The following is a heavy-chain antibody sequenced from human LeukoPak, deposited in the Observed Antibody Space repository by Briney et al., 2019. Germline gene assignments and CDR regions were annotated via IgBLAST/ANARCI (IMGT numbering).Heavy chain of an antibody. D-gene: IGHD3-22*01. Sequence: GGSLRLSCIASGFTFNKYGMHWVHQAPGKGLEWVAVRSDDGSAQHYADSVRGRFTISRDNSKNTLSLQMNSLRPEDTAMYFCAKDRDPYSSGTWDSWGQGTLVIVSS. J-gene: IGHJ1*01. V-gene: IGHV3-30*18. CDR2: RSDDGSAQ. CDR3: AKDRDPYSSGTWDS. CDR1: GFTFNKYG.